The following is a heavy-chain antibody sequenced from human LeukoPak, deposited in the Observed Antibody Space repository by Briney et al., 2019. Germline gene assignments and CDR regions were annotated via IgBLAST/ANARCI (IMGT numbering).Heavy chain of an antibody. J-gene: IGHJ4*02. CDR3: ARDLRRLEYYYGSGSYSY. CDR1: GFTFSSYW. Sequence: PGGSLRLSCAASGFTFSSYWMSWVRQAPGKGLEWVANIKQDGSEKYYVDSVKGRFTISRDNAKNSLYLQMNSLRAEDTAVYYCARDLRRLEYYYGSGSYSYWGQGTLVTVSS. CDR2: IKQDGSEK. D-gene: IGHD3-10*01. V-gene: IGHV3-7*01.